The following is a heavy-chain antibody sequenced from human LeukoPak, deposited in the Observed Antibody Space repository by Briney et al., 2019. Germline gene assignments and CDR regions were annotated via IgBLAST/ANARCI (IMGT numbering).Heavy chain of an antibody. J-gene: IGHJ4*02. Sequence: GGALRISCGASGWSFSKYRMRWVRQDPEKGLEWVSWISSTSNTIYYADSVKGRFTISRDNAKNSLDLQMNSLRDEDTAVYYCARPSRSTGPAYWGQGTLVTVSS. CDR3: ARPSRSTGPAY. D-gene: IGHD2-2*01. CDR1: GWSFSKYR. V-gene: IGHV3-48*02. CDR2: ISSTSNTI.